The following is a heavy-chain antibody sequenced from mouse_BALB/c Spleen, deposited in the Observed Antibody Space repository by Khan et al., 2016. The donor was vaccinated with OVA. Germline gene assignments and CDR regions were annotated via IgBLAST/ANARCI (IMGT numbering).Heavy chain of an antibody. V-gene: IGHV5-6*01. CDR2: ISSGGTYT. CDR3: TRFITTRTGDDYAKDY. D-gene: IGHD1-2*01. J-gene: IGHJ4*01. CDR1: GFIFSSYG. Sequence: EVQLVESGGDLVKPGGSLKLSCAASGFIFSSYGMSWVRQTPDKRLEWVATISSGGTYTYYPDTVTGRFTITRDKDKNTLALQMSSLKSEETAMYYCTRFITTRTGDDYAKDYWGQGTSATVSS.